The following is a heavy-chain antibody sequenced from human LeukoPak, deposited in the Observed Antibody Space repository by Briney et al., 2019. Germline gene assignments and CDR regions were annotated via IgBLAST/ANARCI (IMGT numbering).Heavy chain of an antibody. J-gene: IGHJ4*02. D-gene: IGHD4-17*01. CDR3: ARVVDHDYGDYYLDY. CDR2: ISGSGGST. CDR1: GFTFSSYG. V-gene: IGHV3-23*01. Sequence: GGSLRLSCAASGFTFSSYGMSWVRQAPGKGLEWVSAISGSGGSTHYADSVKGRLTISRDNSKNTLYLQMNSLRAEDTAVYYCARVVDHDYGDYYLDYWGQGTLVTVSS.